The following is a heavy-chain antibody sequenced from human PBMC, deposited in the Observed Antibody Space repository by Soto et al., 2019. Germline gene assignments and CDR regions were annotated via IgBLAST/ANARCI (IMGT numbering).Heavy chain of an antibody. J-gene: IGHJ6*02. CDR3: ARRGVPTPYYYYYGMDV. V-gene: IGHV5-51*01. Sequence: GESLKISCKGSGYSFTSYWMGWVRRMPGKGLEWMGIIYPGDSDTRYSPSFQGQVTIPADKSISTAYLQWSSLKASDTAMYYCARRGVPTPYYYYYGMDVWGQGTTATVSS. CDR2: IYPGDSDT. CDR1: GYSFTSYW. D-gene: IGHD2-2*01.